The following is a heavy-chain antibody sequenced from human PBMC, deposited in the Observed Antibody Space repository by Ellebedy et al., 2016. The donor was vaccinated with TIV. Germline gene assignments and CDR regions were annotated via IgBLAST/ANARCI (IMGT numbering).Heavy chain of an antibody. J-gene: IGHJ4*02. Sequence: GESLKISCVVSGFSVSDSHINWVRQPPGKGLQWVSSVSAGCSTYYAESVRGRFTISRDNAKNTLYLQMNSLRAEDTAVYYGARGGGCGSGDCWAFDYWGQGTLVTVSS. V-gene: IGHV3-66*01. D-gene: IGHD2-21*02. CDR2: VSAGCST. CDR3: ARGGGCGSGDCWAFDY. CDR1: GFSVSDSH.